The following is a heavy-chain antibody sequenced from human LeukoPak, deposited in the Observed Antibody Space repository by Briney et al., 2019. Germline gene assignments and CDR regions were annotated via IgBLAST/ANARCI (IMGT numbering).Heavy chain of an antibody. CDR3: ARHGSGRNYFDPLDY. CDR2: IWRDGSTI. Sequence: PGGSLRLSCAASGFRFNEHAMHWVRQAPGKGVEWVAVIWRDGSTIYYADSVKGRFTVSRDNPKNTLNLQLDSLRVEDTAVYYCARHGSGRNYFDPLDYWGQGTLVTVSS. J-gene: IGHJ4*02. V-gene: IGHV3-33*01. CDR1: GFRFNEHA. D-gene: IGHD1-26*01.